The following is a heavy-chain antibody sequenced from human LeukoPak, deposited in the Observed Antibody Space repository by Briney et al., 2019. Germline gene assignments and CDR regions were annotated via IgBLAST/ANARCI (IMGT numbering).Heavy chain of an antibody. CDR1: GFTFSSYG. CDR2: IWYDGSNK. J-gene: IGHJ4*02. CDR3: AKDYDYGDYYSDY. D-gene: IGHD4-17*01. V-gene: IGHV3-33*06. Sequence: GGSLRLSCAASGFTFSSYGMHWVRQAPGKGLEWVAVIWYDGSNKYYADSVKGRFTISRDNSKNTLYLQMNSLRAEDTAVYYCAKDYDYGDYYSDYWGQGTLVTVSS.